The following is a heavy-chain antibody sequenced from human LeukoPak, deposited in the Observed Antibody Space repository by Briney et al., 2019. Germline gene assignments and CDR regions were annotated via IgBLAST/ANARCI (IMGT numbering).Heavy chain of an antibody. D-gene: IGHD2-15*01. V-gene: IGHV3-33*01. CDR3: ARDCSGGSCYRYYGMDV. CDR1: GFTFSSYG. CDR2: IWYDGSNK. Sequence: GGSLRLSCAASGFTFSSYGMHWVRQAPGKGLEWVAVIWYDGSNKYYADSVKGGFTISRDNSKNTLYLQMNSLRAEDTAVYYCARDCSGGSCYRYYGMDVWGQGTTVTVSS. J-gene: IGHJ6*02.